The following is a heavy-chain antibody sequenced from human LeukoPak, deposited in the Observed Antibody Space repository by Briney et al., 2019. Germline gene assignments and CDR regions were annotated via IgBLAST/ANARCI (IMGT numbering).Heavy chain of an antibody. CDR2: IKSKTDGGKT. V-gene: IGHV3-15*01. CDR3: STVSPYYGSGTTSPDS. J-gene: IGHJ4*02. D-gene: IGHD3-10*01. CDR1: GFPFSNAW. Sequence: GGSLRLSCAASGFPFSNAWMSWVRQAPGKGLDRVGRIKSKTDGGKTDYAAPVQGRFSISRDDSENTLYLQMNGLNTEDTAVYYCSTVSPYYGSGTTSPDSWGQGTLVVVSS.